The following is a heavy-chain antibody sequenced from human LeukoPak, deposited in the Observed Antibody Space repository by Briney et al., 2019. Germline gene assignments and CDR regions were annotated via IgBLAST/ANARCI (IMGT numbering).Heavy chain of an antibody. D-gene: IGHD6-13*01. CDR3: ARSGAGGIAATYGMDV. CDR1: GYTFTSYY. V-gene: IGHV1-46*01. CDR2: INPSGGST. J-gene: IGHJ6*02. Sequence: ASVKVSCKASGYTFTSYYMHRVRQAPGQGLEWMGIINPSGGSTSYAQKFQGRVTMTRDTSTSTVYMELSSLRSEDTAVYYCARSGAGGIAATYGMDVWGQGTTVTVSS.